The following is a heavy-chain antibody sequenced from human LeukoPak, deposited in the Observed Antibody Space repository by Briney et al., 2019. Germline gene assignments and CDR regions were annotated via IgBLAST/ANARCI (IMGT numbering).Heavy chain of an antibody. D-gene: IGHD2-2*01. V-gene: IGHV1-2*02. CDR1: GYTFTGYY. CDR2: INPNSGGT. Sequence: GASVKVSCKASGYTFTGYYMHWVRQAPGQGLEWMGWINPNSGGTNYAQKFQGRATMTRDTSISTAYMELSRLRSDDTAVYYCARSRYCSSTSCYSFDYWGQGTLVTASS. CDR3: ARSRYCSSTSCYSFDY. J-gene: IGHJ4*02.